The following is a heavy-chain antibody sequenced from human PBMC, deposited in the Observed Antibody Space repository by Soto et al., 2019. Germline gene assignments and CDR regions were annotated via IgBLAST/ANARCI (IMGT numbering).Heavy chain of an antibody. D-gene: IGHD6-6*01. V-gene: IGHV1-18*04. Sequence: QVQLVQSGGEVKKPGASVEVSCRTSGYMFTTYGMSWVRQAPGQGLEWMAWISAYNGNKKYAQKFQGRVTMTTDTSTSPVSMELLNLTSDDTGTYFCARTGGGMAARPLEYWGQGTLVTVSS. J-gene: IGHJ4*02. CDR1: GYMFTTYG. CDR2: ISAYNGNK. CDR3: ARTGGGMAARPLEY.